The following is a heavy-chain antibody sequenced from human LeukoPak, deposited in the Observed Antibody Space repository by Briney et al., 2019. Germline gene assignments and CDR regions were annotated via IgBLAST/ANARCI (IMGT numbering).Heavy chain of an antibody. D-gene: IGHD6-19*01. V-gene: IGHV3-33*01. CDR2: IWYDGSNK. J-gene: IGHJ3*02. Sequence: PGRSLRLSCAASGFTFSTYGIHWFRQAPGKGLEWVAVIWYDGSNKYYADSVKGRFTISRDNSKNTLYLQMNSLRAEDTAVYYCARAKDNSGRDGFDIWGQGTMVTVSS. CDR1: GFTFSTYG. CDR3: ARAKDNSGRDGFDI.